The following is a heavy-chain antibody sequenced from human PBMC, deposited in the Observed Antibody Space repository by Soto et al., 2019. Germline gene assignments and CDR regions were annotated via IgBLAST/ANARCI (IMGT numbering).Heavy chain of an antibody. J-gene: IGHJ6*02. D-gene: IGHD3-10*01. CDR3: ARQRVVVRGVIMRDYYYGMDV. V-gene: IGHV3-53*01. CDR1: GFTVSSNY. CDR2: IYSGGST. Sequence: EVQLVESGGGLIQPGGSLRLSCAASGFTVSSNYMSWVRQAPGKGLEWVSVIYSGGSTYYADSVKGRFTISRDNSKNTLYLQMNSLRAEDTAVYYCARQRVVVRGVIMRDYYYGMDVWGQGTTVTVSS.